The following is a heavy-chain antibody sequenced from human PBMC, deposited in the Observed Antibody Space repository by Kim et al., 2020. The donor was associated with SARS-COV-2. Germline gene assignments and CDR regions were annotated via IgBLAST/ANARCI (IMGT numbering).Heavy chain of an antibody. CDR2: ISSSGSTI. CDR1: GFTFSDYY. D-gene: IGHD3-22*01. Sequence: GGSLRLSCAASGFTFSDYYMSWIRQAPGKGLEWVSYISSSGSTIYYADSVKGRFTISRDNAKNSLYLQMNSLRAEDTAVYYCATPGGPYDSSGVYFDYWGQGTLVTVSS. CDR3: ATPGGPYDSSGVYFDY. J-gene: IGHJ4*02. V-gene: IGHV3-11*01.